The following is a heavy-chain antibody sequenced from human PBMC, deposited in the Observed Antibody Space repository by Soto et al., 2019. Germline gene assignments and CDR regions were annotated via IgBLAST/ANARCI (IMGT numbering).Heavy chain of an antibody. Sequence: QVQLVESGGGVVQPGRSLRLSCAASGFTFSSYGMHWVRQAPGKGLEWVAVIWYDGSNKYYADSVKGRFTISRDNSKNTLYLQMNGMRDEDTAVYYCARGKLLPVPTYNNYDGMEVWGQGTTVTVSS. V-gene: IGHV3-33*01. CDR3: ARGKLLPVPTYNNYDGMEV. J-gene: IGHJ6*02. D-gene: IGHD4-17*01. CDR2: IWYDGSNK. CDR1: GFTFSSYG.